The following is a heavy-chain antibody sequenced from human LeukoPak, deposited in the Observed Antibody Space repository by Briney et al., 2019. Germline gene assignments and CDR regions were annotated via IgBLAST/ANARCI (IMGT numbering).Heavy chain of an antibody. CDR3: ARDRIYYGMDV. D-gene: IGHD2-15*01. CDR1: GFTFSSYE. Sequence: PGGSLRLSCAASGFTFSSYEMNWVRQAPGKGLEWVSYISSSGSSIYYADSVKGRFTISRDNAKNSLYLQRNSLRAEDTAVYYCARDRIYYGMDVWGQGTTGTASS. J-gene: IGHJ6*02. V-gene: IGHV3-48*03. CDR2: ISSSGSSI.